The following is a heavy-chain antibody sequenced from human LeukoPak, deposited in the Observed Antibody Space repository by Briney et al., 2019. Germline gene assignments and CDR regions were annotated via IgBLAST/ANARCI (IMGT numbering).Heavy chain of an antibody. CDR2: IIPIFGTA. CDR3: ASYLKLGCSSTSCCKYYFDY. D-gene: IGHD2-2*01. V-gene: IGHV1-69*13. J-gene: IGHJ4*02. CDR1: GGTFSSYA. Sequence: SVKVSCKASGGTFSSYAISWVRQAPGQGLEWMGGIIPIFGTANYAQKFQGRVTITADESTSTAYMELSSLRSEDTAVYYCASYLKLGCSSTSCCKYYFDYWGQGTLVTVSS.